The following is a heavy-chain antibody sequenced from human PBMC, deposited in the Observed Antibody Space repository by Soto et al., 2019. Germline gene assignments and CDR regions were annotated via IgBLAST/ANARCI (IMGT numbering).Heavy chain of an antibody. CDR3: ARGGSDTGSTAFGAYHYYMDV. Sequence: SETLSLTCAVYGGSFSGYYWSWIRQSPGGGLEWIGEINHSGSTNFNPSLKSRVTISVDTSKNQFSLKLSSVTAADTAGYFCARGGSDTGSTAFGAYHYYMDVWGEGTTDTVSS. CDR2: INHSGST. CDR1: GGSFSGYY. V-gene: IGHV4-34*01. D-gene: IGHD5-18*01. J-gene: IGHJ6*03.